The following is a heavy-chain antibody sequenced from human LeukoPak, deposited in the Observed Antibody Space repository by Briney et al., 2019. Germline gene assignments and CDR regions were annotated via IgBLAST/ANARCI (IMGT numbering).Heavy chain of an antibody. Sequence: PGGSLRLSCAASGFTFSSYAMTWVRQAPGKGLEWVSAISGSGGSTYYADSVKGRFTISRDNSRNTLYLQMNSLKAEDTAVYYYAKTGGSGWYIPLDYWGQGTLVTVSS. V-gene: IGHV3-23*01. CDR3: AKTGGSGWYIPLDY. CDR2: ISGSGGST. CDR1: GFTFSSYA. D-gene: IGHD6-13*01. J-gene: IGHJ4*02.